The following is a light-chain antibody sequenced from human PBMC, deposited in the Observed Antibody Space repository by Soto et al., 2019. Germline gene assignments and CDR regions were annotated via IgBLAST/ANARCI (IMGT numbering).Light chain of an antibody. Sequence: QSVLTQPASVSGSPGQSITISCTGTSSDIGDYNYVSWYQQHPGKAPKLMIYDVHNRPSGVSYRFSGSKSGNTASLTISGLQAEDEADYYCSSYRSSTILDVFGTGTKVTVL. CDR2: DVH. CDR1: SSDIGDYNY. V-gene: IGLV2-14*01. CDR3: SSYRSSTILDV. J-gene: IGLJ1*01.